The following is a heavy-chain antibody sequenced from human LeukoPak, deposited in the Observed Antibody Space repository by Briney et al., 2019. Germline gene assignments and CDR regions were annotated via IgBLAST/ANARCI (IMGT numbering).Heavy chain of an antibody. CDR3: ARGQQLEAYFDY. D-gene: IGHD6-13*01. Sequence: SETLPLTCAVYGGSFSGYYWSWIRQPPGKGLEWIGEINHSGSTNYNPSLKSRVTISVDTSKNQFSLKLSSVTAADTAVYYCARGQQLEAYFDYWGQGTLVTVSS. J-gene: IGHJ4*02. CDR1: GGSFSGYY. CDR2: INHSGST. V-gene: IGHV4-34*01.